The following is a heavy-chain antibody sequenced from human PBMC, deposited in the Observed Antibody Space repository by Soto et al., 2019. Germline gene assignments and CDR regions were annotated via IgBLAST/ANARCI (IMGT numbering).Heavy chain of an antibody. CDR1: GFPFSGSA. D-gene: IGHD3-22*01. CDR3: TRNSYYDSRDSFDP. Sequence: PGGSLRLSCAASGFPFSGSAMHWGRQASGKGLEWVGRIRSKANSYATAYAASVKGRFTISRDDSKNTAYLQMNSLKTEDTAVYYCTRNSYYDSRDSFDPWGQGTRGSVSS. J-gene: IGHJ5*02. CDR2: IRSKANSYAT. V-gene: IGHV3-73*01.